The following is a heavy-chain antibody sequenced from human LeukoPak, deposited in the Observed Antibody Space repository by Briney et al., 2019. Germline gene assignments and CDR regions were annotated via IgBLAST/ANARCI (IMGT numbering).Heavy chain of an antibody. D-gene: IGHD4-11*01. CDR2: ISGSGFTI. CDR3: ARGVPKTSYYYYYMDV. Sequence: GGSLRLSCAVSGFTLSNYSMNWVRQAPGKGLEWISYISGSGFTIHYADSVKGRFTISRDNAKNSLYLQMNSLRAEDTAVYYCARGVPKTSYYYYYMDVWGKGTTVTVSS. CDR1: GFTLSNYS. V-gene: IGHV3-48*01. J-gene: IGHJ6*03.